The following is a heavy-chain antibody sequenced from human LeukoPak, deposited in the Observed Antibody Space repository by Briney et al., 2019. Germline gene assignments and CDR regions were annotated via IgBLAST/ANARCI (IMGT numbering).Heavy chain of an antibody. V-gene: IGHV1-69*06. D-gene: IGHD3-10*01. CDR3: ARRADYYGSGSYYEGYYYYYMDV. CDR2: IIPIFGPA. CDR1: GYTFTSYG. Sequence: ASVKVSCKASGYTFTSYGISWVRQAPGQGLEWMGGIIPIFGPANYAQKFQGRVTITADKSTSTAYMELSSLRSEDTAVYYCARRADYYGSGSYYEGYYYYYMDVWGKGTTVTVSS. J-gene: IGHJ6*03.